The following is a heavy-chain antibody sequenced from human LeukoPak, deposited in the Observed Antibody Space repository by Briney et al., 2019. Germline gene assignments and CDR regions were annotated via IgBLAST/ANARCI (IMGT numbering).Heavy chain of an antibody. CDR1: GYTFTHHG. Sequence: GASVKVSCKASGYTFTHHGISWVRQAPGQGLEWMGWISCYNGDTMYAQNVQGRATMTTDTSTTTAYIELRSLSSDDTAIYYCARDPSNSAGYHAHFDSWGQGTLVTVSS. CDR2: ISCYNGDT. CDR3: ARDPSNSAGYHAHFDS. D-gene: IGHD5-12*01. V-gene: IGHV1-18*04. J-gene: IGHJ4*02.